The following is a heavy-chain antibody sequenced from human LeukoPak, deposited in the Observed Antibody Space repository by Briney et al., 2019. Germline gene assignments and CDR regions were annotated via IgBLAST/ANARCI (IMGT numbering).Heavy chain of an antibody. Sequence: GGSLRLSCAASGFTFSNYAMSWVRQAPGKGLEWVSGVTDSGGGTYYADSVKGRFTVSRDNAKNSLYLQMNSLRAEDTAVYYCARVRLEQWLPEYWGQGTLVTVSS. D-gene: IGHD6-19*01. V-gene: IGHV3-23*01. J-gene: IGHJ4*02. CDR3: ARVRLEQWLPEY. CDR2: VTDSGGGT. CDR1: GFTFSNYA.